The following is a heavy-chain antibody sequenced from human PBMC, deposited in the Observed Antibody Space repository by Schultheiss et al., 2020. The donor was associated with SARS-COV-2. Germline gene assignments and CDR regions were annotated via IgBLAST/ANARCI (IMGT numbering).Heavy chain of an antibody. J-gene: IGHJ4*02. CDR3: AREEGEEMATIRGALDV. CDR1: GFSFDDHA. V-gene: IGHV3-30*04. CDR2: ISYDGSNK. Sequence: GGSLRLSCAASGFSFDDHAMHWVRQAPGKGLEWVAVISYDGSNKYYADSVKGRFTISRDNSKNTLYLQMNSLRAEDTAVYYCAREEGEEMATIRGALDVWGQGTLVTVSS. D-gene: IGHD5-24*01.